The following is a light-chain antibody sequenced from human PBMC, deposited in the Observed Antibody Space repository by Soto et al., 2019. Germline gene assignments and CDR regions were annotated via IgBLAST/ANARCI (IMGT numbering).Light chain of an antibody. CDR1: QSISSW. CDR3: QQYNSYSWT. Sequence: DIQMTKSPSTLSTSVGDRVTITCRASQSISSWLAWYQKKAGKVPKLLNYDASTLESGVPSRFSGSGSGTEFTLTISSLQPDDFATYYCQQYNSYSWTFGQGTKVEIK. V-gene: IGKV1-5*01. CDR2: DAS. J-gene: IGKJ1*01.